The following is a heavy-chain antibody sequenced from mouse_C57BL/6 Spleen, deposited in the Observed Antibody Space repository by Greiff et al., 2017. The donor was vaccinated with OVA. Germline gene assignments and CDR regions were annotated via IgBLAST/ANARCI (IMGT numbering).Heavy chain of an antibody. CDR1: GFNIKDDY. CDR3: TPDGYYFDY. D-gene: IGHD2-3*01. V-gene: IGHV14-4*01. CDR2: IDPENGDT. J-gene: IGHJ2*01. Sequence: VQLQQSGAELVRPGASVKLSCTASGFNIKDDYMHWVKQRPEQGLEWIGWIDPENGDTEYAPKFQGKATITADTSSNTAYLQLSSLTSEDTAVYYCTPDGYYFDYWGQGTTLTVSS.